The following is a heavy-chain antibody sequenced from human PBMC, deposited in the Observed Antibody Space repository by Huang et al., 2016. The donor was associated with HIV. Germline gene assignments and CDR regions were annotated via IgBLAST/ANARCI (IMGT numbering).Heavy chain of an antibody. CDR3: AAGYDTYYDI. D-gene: IGHD2-21*01. J-gene: IGHJ3*02. CDR1: GYTLTELS. V-gene: IGHV1-24*01. Sequence: QVQLVQSGAEVKKPGASVKVSCKVSGYTLTELSIHWVRQAPGKGFEWMGGLAPEHGETSYAQNFQGRVTMTEDTSTDTAYMELHSLRPEDTAVYYCAAGYDTYYDIWGQGTMVIASS. CDR2: LAPEHGET.